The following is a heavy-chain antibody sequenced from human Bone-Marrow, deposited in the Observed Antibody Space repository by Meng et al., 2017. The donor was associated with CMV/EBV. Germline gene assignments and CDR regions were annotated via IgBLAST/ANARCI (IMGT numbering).Heavy chain of an antibody. CDR3: ARLCSSGWCQFDY. V-gene: IGHV5-51*01. Sequence: GGSLRLSCKGSGYSFASYWIGWVRQMPGKGLGWMGIIYPGDSDTRYSPSFQGQVTISADKSISTAYLQWSSLKASDTAMYYCARLCSSGWCQFDYWGQGTLVTVSS. J-gene: IGHJ4*02. CDR2: IYPGDSDT. D-gene: IGHD6-19*01. CDR1: GYSFASYW.